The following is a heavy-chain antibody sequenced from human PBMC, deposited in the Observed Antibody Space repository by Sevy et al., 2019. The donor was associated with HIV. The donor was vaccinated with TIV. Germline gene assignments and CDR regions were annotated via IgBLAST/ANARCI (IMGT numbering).Heavy chain of an antibody. V-gene: IGHV3-9*01. D-gene: IGHD5-12*01. CDR1: GFTFDDYA. J-gene: IGHJ1*01. Sequence: GGSLRLSCAASGFTFDDYAMHWVRQAPGKGLEWVSGISWNSGSIGYADSVKGRFTISRDNAKNSLYLQMNSLRAEDTALYYCARGDGYNYEYFQHWGQGTLVTVSS. CDR2: ISWNSGSI. CDR3: ARGDGYNYEYFQH.